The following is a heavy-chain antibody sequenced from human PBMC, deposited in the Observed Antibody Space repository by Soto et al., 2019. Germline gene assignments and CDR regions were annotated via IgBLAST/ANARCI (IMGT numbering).Heavy chain of an antibody. CDR1: GDSVSSNSAA. CDR3: AKGAPMGAYDSSGYYAVPFDY. Sequence: SQTLSLTCAISGDSVSSNSAAWNWIRQSPSRGLEWLGRTYYRSKWHNDYAVSVKSRITINPDTSKNQFSLQLNSVTPEDTAVYYCAKGAPMGAYDSSGYYAVPFDYWGQGTLVTV. D-gene: IGHD3-22*01. J-gene: IGHJ4*02. CDR2: TYYRSKWHN. V-gene: IGHV6-1*01.